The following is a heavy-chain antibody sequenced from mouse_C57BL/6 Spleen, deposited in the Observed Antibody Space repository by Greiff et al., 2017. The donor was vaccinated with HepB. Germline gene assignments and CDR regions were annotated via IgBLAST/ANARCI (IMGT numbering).Heavy chain of an antibody. Sequence: VMLVESGPGLVAPSQSLSITCTVSGFSLTSYAISWVRQPPGKGLEWLGVIWTGGGTNYNSALKSRLSISKDNSKSQVFLKMNSLQTDDTARYYCARTDGSSYDYAMDYWGQGTSVTVSS. J-gene: IGHJ4*01. CDR2: IWTGGGT. CDR1: GFSLTSYA. V-gene: IGHV2-9-1*01. D-gene: IGHD1-1*01. CDR3: ARTDGSSYDYAMDY.